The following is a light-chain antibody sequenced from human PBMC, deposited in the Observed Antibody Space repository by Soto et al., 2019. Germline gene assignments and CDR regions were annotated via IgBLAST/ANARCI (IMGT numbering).Light chain of an antibody. CDR2: AAS. J-gene: IGKJ4*01. V-gene: IGKV1-9*01. CDR1: QGLSSY. CDR3: QQVNNYPLT. Sequence: IQLTQSPSSLSASVGDRVTITCRASQGLSSYLAWYRQKPGKAPKLLIYAASTLQTGVPSRFSGSESGTDFTLTISSLQPEDFATYYCQQVNNYPLTFGGGTKVDIK.